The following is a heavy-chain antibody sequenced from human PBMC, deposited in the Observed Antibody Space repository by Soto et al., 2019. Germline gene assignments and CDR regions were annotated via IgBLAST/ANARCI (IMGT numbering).Heavy chain of an antibody. CDR3: AKDIYDSSGYYHGDY. CDR2: ISGSGFKK. CDR1: GFIFENFG. Sequence: GGSLRLSCAASGFIFENFGMSWVRQAPGKGLEWISSISGSGFKKYYADSVKGRFTISRDNSKNTLYLQMNSLRAEDTAVYDCAKDIYDSSGYYHGDYWGQGTLVTVSS. J-gene: IGHJ4*02. D-gene: IGHD3-22*01. V-gene: IGHV3-23*01.